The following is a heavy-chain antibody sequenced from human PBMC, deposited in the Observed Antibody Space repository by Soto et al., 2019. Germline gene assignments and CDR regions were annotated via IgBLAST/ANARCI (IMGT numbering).Heavy chain of an antibody. J-gene: IGHJ6*02. CDR1: GGSISSCNCY. CDR2: ISYIGST. Sequence: QLQLQESGPGLVKPSETLSLSCTVSGGSISSCNCYWSWIRQPPGKGLEWIGSISYIGSTYYNPSLKSRLTVSVDTSKNHFSLKLNSVTAADTAVYYCARLGTYDGMDVWGQGTTVTVSS. D-gene: IGHD1-1*01. CDR3: ARLGTYDGMDV. V-gene: IGHV4-39*02.